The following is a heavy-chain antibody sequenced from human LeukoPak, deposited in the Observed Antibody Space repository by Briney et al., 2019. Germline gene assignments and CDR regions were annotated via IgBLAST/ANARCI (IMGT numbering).Heavy chain of an antibody. J-gene: IGHJ5*02. CDR3: AKDWHILTGRNCFDP. CDR1: GYTFTSYG. D-gene: IGHD3-9*01. CDR2: ISAYNGNT. Sequence: ASVKVSCKASGYTFTSYGISWVRQAPGQGLEWMGWISAYNGNTNYAQKLQGRVTMSTDTSTNTAYMELRSLRFDDTAIYYCAKDWHILTGRNCFDPWGQGTLVTVSS. V-gene: IGHV1-18*01.